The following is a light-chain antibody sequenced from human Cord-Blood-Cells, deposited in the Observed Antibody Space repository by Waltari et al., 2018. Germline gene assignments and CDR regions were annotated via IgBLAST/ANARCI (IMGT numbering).Light chain of an antibody. CDR1: SLRSYY. CDR3: NSRDSSGNHVV. V-gene: IGLV3-19*01. CDR2: GKN. Sequence: LTQDPAVSVALGQTVRITCQGDSLRSYYASWYQQKPGQAHVLVIYGKNNRPSGIPDRFSGSSSGNTASLTITGAQAEDEADYYCNSRDSSGNHVVFGGGTKLTVL. J-gene: IGLJ2*01.